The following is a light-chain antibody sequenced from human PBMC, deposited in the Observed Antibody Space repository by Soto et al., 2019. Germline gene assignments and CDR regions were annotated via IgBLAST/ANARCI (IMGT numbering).Light chain of an antibody. CDR2: AAS. Sequence: DIQMTQSPSSLSASVGDRVTITCRASQSISSYLNWYQQNPGKAPKLLIYAASSLQSGVPSRFSGSGSGTDFTLTISSLQPEDFATYYCQQSYSTPITFGQGTRREIK. CDR3: QQSYSTPIT. J-gene: IGKJ5*01. V-gene: IGKV1-39*01. CDR1: QSISSY.